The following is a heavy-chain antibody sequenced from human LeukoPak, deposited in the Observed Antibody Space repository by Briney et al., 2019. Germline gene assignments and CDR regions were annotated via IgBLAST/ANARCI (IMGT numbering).Heavy chain of an antibody. CDR3: ARGRTYYYDRGGWFDP. CDR1: GFTFSSYG. CDR2: ISYDGSNK. V-gene: IGHV3-30*03. D-gene: IGHD3-22*01. Sequence: GGSLRLSCAASGFTFSSYGMHWVRQAPGKGLEWVAVISYDGSNKYYADSVKGRFTISRDNSKNTLYLQMNSLRAEDTAVYYCARGRTYYYDRGGWFDPWGQGTLVTVSS. J-gene: IGHJ5*02.